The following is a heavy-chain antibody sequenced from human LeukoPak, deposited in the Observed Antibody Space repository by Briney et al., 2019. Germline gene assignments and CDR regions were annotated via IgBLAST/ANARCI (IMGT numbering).Heavy chain of an antibody. CDR1: GFTFSNAW. J-gene: IGHJ4*02. D-gene: IGHD3-3*01. V-gene: IGHV3-15*01. CDR3: TTEGTNYDFWSGSAYFDY. CDR2: IKSKTDGGTT. Sequence: PGGSLRLPCAASGFTFSNAWMSWVRQAPGKGLEWVGRIKSKTDGGTTDYAAPVKGRFTISRDDSKNTLYLQMNSLKTEDTAVYYCTTEGTNYDFWSGSAYFDYWGQGTLVTVSS.